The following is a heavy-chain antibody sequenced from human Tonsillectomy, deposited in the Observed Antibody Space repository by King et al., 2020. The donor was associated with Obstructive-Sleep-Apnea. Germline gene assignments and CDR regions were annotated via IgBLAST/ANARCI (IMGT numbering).Heavy chain of an antibody. J-gene: IGHJ4*02. V-gene: IGHV3-21*01. CDR3: AREDGDYVWGSYRLIDY. CDR1: GFTFSSYS. Sequence: VQLVESGGGLVKPRGSLRLSCAASGFTFSSYSMNWVRQAPGKGLEWVSSISSRSSYIYYADSVKGRFTISRDNAKNSLYLQMHSLRSEDTAVYYCAREDGDYVWGSYRLIDYWGQGTLVTVSS. CDR2: ISSRSSYI. D-gene: IGHD3-16*02.